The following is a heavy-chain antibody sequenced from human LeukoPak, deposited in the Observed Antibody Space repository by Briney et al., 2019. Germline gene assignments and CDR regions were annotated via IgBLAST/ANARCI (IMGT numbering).Heavy chain of an antibody. CDR3: ASGAVGVVVPAAIPPYFDY. CDR1: GGTFSSYA. CDR2: IIPIFGTA. Sequence: GASVKVSCKASGGTFSSYAISWVRQAPGQGLEWMGGIIPIFGTATYAQKFQGRVTITTDESTSTAYMELSSLRSEDTAVYYCASGAVGVVVPAAIPPYFDYWGQGTLVTVSS. D-gene: IGHD2-2*01. V-gene: IGHV1-69*05. J-gene: IGHJ4*02.